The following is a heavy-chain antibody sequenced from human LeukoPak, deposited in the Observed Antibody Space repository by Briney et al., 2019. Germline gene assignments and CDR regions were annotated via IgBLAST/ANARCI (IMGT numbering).Heavy chain of an antibody. V-gene: IGHV3-74*01. CDR1: GFTFSSYW. CDR3: AALSIAVAVFDAFDI. D-gene: IGHD6-19*01. CDR2: INSDGSST. Sequence: GGSLRLSCVASGFTFSSYWMHWVRQAPGKGLVWVSRINSDGSSTSYADSVKGRFTISRDNSKNTLYLQMNSLRAEDTAVYYCAALSIAVAVFDAFDIWGQGTMVTVSS. J-gene: IGHJ3*02.